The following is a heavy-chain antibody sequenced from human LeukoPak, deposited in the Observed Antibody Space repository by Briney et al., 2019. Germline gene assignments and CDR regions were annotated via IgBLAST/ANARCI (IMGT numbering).Heavy chain of an antibody. CDR2: IGGSNGIT. J-gene: IGHJ4*02. D-gene: IGHD6-19*01. CDR3: AKKGGSSGRYDYLDY. CDR1: RFTFNSYA. Sequence: GGSLRLSCAASRFTFNSYAMSWVRQAPGKGLEWVSVIGGSNGITFYVGSVKGRFTISRDNSKDTLYLQMNSLRAEDTAVYYCAKKGGSSGRYDYLDYWGQGTLVTVSS. V-gene: IGHV3-23*01.